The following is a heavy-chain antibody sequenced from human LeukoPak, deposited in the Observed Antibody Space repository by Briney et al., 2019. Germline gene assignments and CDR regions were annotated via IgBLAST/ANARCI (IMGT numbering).Heavy chain of an antibody. D-gene: IGHD2-15*01. CDR2: ISAYNGNT. V-gene: IGHV1-18*01. CDR1: GYTFTSYG. CDR3: ARELMIVVVVAAIGYNWFDP. Sequence: ASVKVSCKASGYTFTSYGISWVRQAPGQGLEWMGWISAYNGNTNYAQKFQGRVTITADKSTSTAYMELSSLRSEDTAVYYCARELMIVVVVAAIGYNWFDPWGQGTLVTVSS. J-gene: IGHJ5*02.